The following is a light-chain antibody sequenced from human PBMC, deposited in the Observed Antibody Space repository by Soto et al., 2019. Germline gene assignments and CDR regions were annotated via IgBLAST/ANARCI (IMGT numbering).Light chain of an antibody. J-gene: IGKJ2*01. CDR3: QQYGGSPPYT. CDR1: RSISSTY. Sequence: EIVLTQSPGTLSLSPGERATLSCRASRSISSTYLAWYQQKPGQAPRLLIYGASSRSTGIPDRFSGSGSGTAFTLTISRLEPEDFAVYYCQQYGGSPPYTFGQGTKLEIK. CDR2: GAS. V-gene: IGKV3-20*01.